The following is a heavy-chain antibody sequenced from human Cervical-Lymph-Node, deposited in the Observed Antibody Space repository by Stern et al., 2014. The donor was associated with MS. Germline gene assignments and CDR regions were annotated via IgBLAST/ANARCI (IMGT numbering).Heavy chain of an antibody. V-gene: IGHV4-30-4*01. CDR2: IYYSGST. CDR1: GGSISSGDYY. D-gene: IGHD3/OR15-3a*01. CDR3: AREGPRTGTLVY. J-gene: IGHJ4*02. Sequence: QMQLVQSGPGLVKPSQTLSLTCTVSGGSISSGDYYWSWIRQPPGKGLEWIRYIYYSGSTYYNPSLKSRVTISVDPSKNQFSLKLSSVTAADTAVYYCAREGPRTGTLVYWGQGTLVTVSS.